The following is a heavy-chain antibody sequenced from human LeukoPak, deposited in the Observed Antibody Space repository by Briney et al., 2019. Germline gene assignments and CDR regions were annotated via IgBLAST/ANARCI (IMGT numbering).Heavy chain of an antibody. J-gene: IGHJ6*02. CDR3: AREAGYDFWSGYMHYGMDV. V-gene: IGHV6-1*01. CDR1: GDSVSSNSAA. Sequence: SQTLSLTCAIPGDSVSSNSAAWNWIRQSPSRGLEWLGRTYYRSKWYNDYAVSVKSRITINPDTSKNQFSLQLNSVTPEDTAVYYCAREAGYDFWSGYMHYGMDVWGQGTTVTVSS. CDR2: TYYRSKWYN. D-gene: IGHD3-3*01.